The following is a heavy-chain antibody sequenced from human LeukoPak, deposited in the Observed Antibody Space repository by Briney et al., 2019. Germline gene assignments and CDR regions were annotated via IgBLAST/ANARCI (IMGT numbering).Heavy chain of an antibody. CDR2: IYHSGST. Sequence: PSGTLSLTCAVSGGSISSSNWWSWVRQPPGQGLEWIGEIYHSGSTNCNPSLRSRVTILVDKSKNQFSLKLSSVTAADTAVYYCARKSMDYYGSGDFDYWGQGTLVTVSS. CDR3: ARKSMDYYGSGDFDY. J-gene: IGHJ4*02. D-gene: IGHD3-10*01. CDR1: GGSISSSNW. V-gene: IGHV4-4*02.